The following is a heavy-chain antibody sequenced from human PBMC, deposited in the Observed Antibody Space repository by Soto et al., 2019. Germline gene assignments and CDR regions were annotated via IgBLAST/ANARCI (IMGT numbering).Heavy chain of an antibody. V-gene: IGHV3-11*01. J-gene: IGHJ4*02. Sequence: GGSLRLSCGASGFTFSNYYMSWIRQAPGKGLEWVSYISSTGRTIYYADSVKGRFTVSRDNAQNSLSLKLNSLRVEDTAVYYCARSYSSGWEFDYWGQGAQVTVSS. CDR2: ISSTGRTI. CDR3: ARSYSSGWEFDY. D-gene: IGHD6-19*01. CDR1: GFTFSNYY.